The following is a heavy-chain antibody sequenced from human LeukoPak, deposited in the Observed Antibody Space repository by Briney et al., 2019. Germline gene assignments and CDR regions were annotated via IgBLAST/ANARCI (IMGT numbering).Heavy chain of an antibody. J-gene: IGHJ4*02. V-gene: IGHV1-69*13. D-gene: IGHD3-10*01. CDR2: IIPIFGTA. Sequence: GASVTVSCKASGGTFSSYAISWVRQAPGQGLEWMGGIIPIFGTANYAQKFQGRVTITADESTSTAYMELSSLRSEDTAVYYCARVVAGYYGSGSSFDYWGQGTLVTVSS. CDR3: ARVVAGYYGSGSSFDY. CDR1: GGTFSSYA.